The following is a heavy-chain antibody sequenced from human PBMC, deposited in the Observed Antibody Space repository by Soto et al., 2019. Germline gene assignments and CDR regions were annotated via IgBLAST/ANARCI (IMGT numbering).Heavy chain of an antibody. D-gene: IGHD6-13*01. Sequence: ASVKVSCKASGYTFTNYAMHWVRQAPGQRLEWMGWINAGNGNTKYSQKFQGRVTITRDTSASTAYMELSSLRSEDTAVYYCARSSSWSYPWSDPWGQGTLVPVSS. CDR1: GYTFTNYA. J-gene: IGHJ5*02. CDR2: INAGNGNT. CDR3: ARSSSWSYPWSDP. V-gene: IGHV1-3*01.